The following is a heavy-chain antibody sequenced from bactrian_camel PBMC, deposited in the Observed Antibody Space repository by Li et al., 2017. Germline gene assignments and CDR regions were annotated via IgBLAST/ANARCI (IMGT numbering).Heavy chain of an antibody. V-gene: IGHV3S1*01. J-gene: IGHJ4*01. D-gene: IGHD2*01. Sequence: HVQLVESGGGSVQAGGSLRLSCATSVLRYSRYCMGWFRQAPGKEREGVAFIYTGDDADDDTYYTDSVKGRFTISQDIAVNTLYLQMDRLKPEDTAMYYCAAGFLLPNVVARMNPAHFPHSGQGTQVTVSS. CDR1: VLRYSRYC. CDR3: AAGFLLPNVVARMNPAHFPH. CDR2: IYTGDDADDDT.